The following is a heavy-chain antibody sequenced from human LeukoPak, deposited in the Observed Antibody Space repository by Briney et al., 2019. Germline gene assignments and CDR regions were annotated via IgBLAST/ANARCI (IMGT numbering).Heavy chain of an antibody. J-gene: IGHJ5*02. V-gene: IGHV4-30-4*01. CDR3: ARGSAGWFGEDWFDP. D-gene: IGHD3-10*01. CDR2: IYYSGST. Sequence: SQTLSLTCTVSGDSISSGDYYWSWIRQPPGKGLEWIGYIYYSGSTYCNPSLKSRVTISVDTSKNQFSLKLSSVTAADTAVYYCARGSAGWFGEDWFDPWGQGTLVTVSS. CDR1: GDSISSGDYY.